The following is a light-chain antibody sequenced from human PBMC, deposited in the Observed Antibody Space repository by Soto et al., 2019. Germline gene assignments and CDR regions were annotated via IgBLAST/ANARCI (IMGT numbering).Light chain of an antibody. Sequence: QSVLSQPPSASGTPGQRVTISCSGSSSNIGRNVVYWYQQFPGTAPKLLIHNDNRRPSGVPDRVSGSKSGTSASLAISGLQSEDGANYYCAAWDNSLKGWVFGGGTKVTVL. CDR1: SSNIGRNV. J-gene: IGLJ3*02. V-gene: IGLV1-44*01. CDR3: AAWDNSLKGWV. CDR2: NDN.